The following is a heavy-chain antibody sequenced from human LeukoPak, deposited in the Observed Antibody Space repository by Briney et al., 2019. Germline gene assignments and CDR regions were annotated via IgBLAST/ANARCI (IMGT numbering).Heavy chain of an antibody. CDR2: IGTDGGYI. V-gene: IGHV3-21*01. J-gene: IGHJ4*02. CDR3: ARPYWGYYFDN. CDR1: GFIFSNYN. D-gene: IGHD7-27*01. Sequence: GGSLRLSCAASGFIFSNYNMNWLRQAPGKGLEWVATIGTDGGYIYYADSVKGRFTLSRDNAKSSLYLQMNSLRAEDTAVYYCARPYWGYYFDNWGQGTLVTVSS.